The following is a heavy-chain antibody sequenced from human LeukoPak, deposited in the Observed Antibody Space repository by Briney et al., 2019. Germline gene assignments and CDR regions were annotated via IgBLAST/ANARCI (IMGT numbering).Heavy chain of an antibody. Sequence: SETLSLTCTVSGYSISSGYYWGWIRQPPGKGLEWIGSIYHSGSTYYNPSLKSRVTISVDTSKNQFSLKLSSVTAADTAVYYCARGIVVVVAAIRYYYYMDVWGKGTTVTISS. D-gene: IGHD2-15*01. V-gene: IGHV4-38-2*02. J-gene: IGHJ6*03. CDR1: GYSISSGYY. CDR2: IYHSGST. CDR3: ARGIVVVVAAIRYYYYMDV.